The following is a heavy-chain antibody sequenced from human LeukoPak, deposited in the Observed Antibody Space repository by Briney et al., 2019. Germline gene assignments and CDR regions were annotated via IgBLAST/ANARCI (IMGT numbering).Heavy chain of an antibody. CDR3: ARTGSGSGAFDI. J-gene: IGHJ3*02. Sequence: ASVKVSCKASGYTFTSYAMHWVRQAPGQRLEWMGWINAGNGNTKYSQKFQGRVTITRDTSASTAYMELSSLRSEDTAVYYCARTGSGSGAFDIWGQGTMVTVSS. V-gene: IGHV1-3*01. CDR1: GYTFTSYA. D-gene: IGHD3-10*01. CDR2: INAGNGNT.